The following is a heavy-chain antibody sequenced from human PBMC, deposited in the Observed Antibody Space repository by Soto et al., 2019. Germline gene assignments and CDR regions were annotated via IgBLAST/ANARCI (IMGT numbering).Heavy chain of an antibody. J-gene: IGHJ5*02. V-gene: IGHV1-8*01. CDR1: GYTFTSYD. CDR3: ARGRRTTGTTAGGSGSYGWFDP. CDR2: MNPNSGNT. D-gene: IGHD1-1*01. Sequence: QVQLVQSGAEVKKPGASVKVSCKASGYTFTSYDINWVRQATGQGLEWMGWMNPNSGNTGYAQKCQGRVTMTRNTSISTAYMELSSLRSEDTAVYYCARGRRTTGTTAGGSGSYGWFDPWGQGTLVTVSS.